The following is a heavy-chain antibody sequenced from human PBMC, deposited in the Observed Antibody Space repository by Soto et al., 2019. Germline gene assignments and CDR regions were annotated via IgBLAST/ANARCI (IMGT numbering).Heavy chain of an antibody. Sequence: PGGSVRLSCAASGFTFSSYGMHWVRQAPGKGLEWVAVISYDGSNKYYADSVKGRFTISRDNSKNTLYLQMNSLRAEDTAVYYCAKGIESITMPIPLSWGQGTLVTVSS. V-gene: IGHV3-30*18. J-gene: IGHJ4*02. CDR3: AKGIESITMPIPLS. CDR2: ISYDGSNK. CDR1: GFTFSSYG. D-gene: IGHD3-10*01.